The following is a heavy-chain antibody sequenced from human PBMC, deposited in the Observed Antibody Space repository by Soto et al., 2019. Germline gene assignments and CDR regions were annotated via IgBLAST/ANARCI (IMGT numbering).Heavy chain of an antibody. D-gene: IGHD3-10*01. CDR1: GGSISSFY. Sequence: PSETLSLTCTVSGGSISSFYWSWIRQPPGKGLEWIGYIYYSGTTTYNPSLKSRVTISVDTSKNQFSLKLSSVTTADTAVYYCASSRVLYDAFDIWGQGTTVTVSS. V-gene: IGHV4-59*01. CDR3: ASSRVLYDAFDI. CDR2: IYYSGTT. J-gene: IGHJ3*02.